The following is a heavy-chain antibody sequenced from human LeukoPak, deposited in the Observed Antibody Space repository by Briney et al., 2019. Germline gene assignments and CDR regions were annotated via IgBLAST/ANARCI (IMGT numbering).Heavy chain of an antibody. Sequence: GGSLRLSCAASGFTVSSNYMSWVRQAPGKGLEWVSVIYSGGSTYYADSVKGRSTISRDNSKNTLYPQMNSLRAEDTAVYYCARVAYDRYFDYWGQGTLVTVSS. CDR1: GFTVSSNY. D-gene: IGHD5-12*01. CDR3: ARVAYDRYFDY. CDR2: IYSGGST. J-gene: IGHJ4*02. V-gene: IGHV3-66*01.